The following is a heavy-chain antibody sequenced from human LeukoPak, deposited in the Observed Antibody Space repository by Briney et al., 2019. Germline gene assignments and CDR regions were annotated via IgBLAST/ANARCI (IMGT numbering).Heavy chain of an antibody. V-gene: IGHV3-23*01. J-gene: IGHJ4*02. CDR1: GFTFSSYA. D-gene: IGHD6-19*01. Sequence: SGGSLRLSCAASGFTFSSYAMSWVRQAPGKGLEWVSAISGSGGSTYYADSVKGRFTISRDNSKNTLYLQMNSLRAEDTAVYCCAYTAAEAGAQFDYWGQGTLVTVSS. CDR3: AYTAAEAGAQFDY. CDR2: ISGSGGST.